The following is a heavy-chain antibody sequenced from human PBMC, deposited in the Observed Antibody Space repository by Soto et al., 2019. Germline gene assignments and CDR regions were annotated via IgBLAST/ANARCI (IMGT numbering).Heavy chain of an antibody. J-gene: IGHJ6*02. CDR2: IRSKANSYAT. D-gene: IGHD6-13*01. CDR3: TLLYSSSWYYYYGMDV. V-gene: IGHV3-73*01. Sequence: GGSLRLSCAASGFTFSGSAMHWVRQASGKGLEWVGRIRSKANSYATAYAASVKGRFTISRDDSKNTAYLQMNSLKTEDTAVYYCTLLYSSSWYYYYGMDVWGQGTTVTVSS. CDR1: GFTFSGSA.